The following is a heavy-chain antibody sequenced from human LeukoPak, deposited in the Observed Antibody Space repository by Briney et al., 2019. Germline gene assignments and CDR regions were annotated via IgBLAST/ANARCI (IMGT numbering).Heavy chain of an antibody. J-gene: IGHJ6*03. Sequence: GGSLRLSCAASGFTFNAHWMHWIRQAPGKGLVWVSRINRDGTSITYADSARGRFTVSRDNAKSTLYLQMNSLTADDTVLYYCVRDVRGVGQDYYYMDVWGKGTTVTVSS. CDR1: GFTFNAHW. CDR2: INRDGTSI. V-gene: IGHV3-74*01. CDR3: VRDVRGVGQDYYYMDV. D-gene: IGHD3-10*01.